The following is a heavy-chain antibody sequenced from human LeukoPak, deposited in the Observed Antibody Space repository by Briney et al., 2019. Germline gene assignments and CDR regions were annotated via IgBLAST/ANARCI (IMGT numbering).Heavy chain of an antibody. CDR2: IHSSGYT. Sequence: SETLSLICTVSGGSISNYYWSWIRQPPGQGLEWIAYIHSSGYTNYNPYLTSRVTISVDASKNQFSLKVTSVTTADTAVYFCARQFCTSNPCNRGYFDLWGRGTLVTVSS. CDR3: ARQFCTSNPCNRGYFDL. J-gene: IGHJ2*01. V-gene: IGHV4-4*09. CDR1: GGSISNYY. D-gene: IGHD2/OR15-2a*01.